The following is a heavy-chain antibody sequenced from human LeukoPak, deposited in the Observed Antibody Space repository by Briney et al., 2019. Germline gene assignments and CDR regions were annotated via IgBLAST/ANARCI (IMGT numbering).Heavy chain of an antibody. V-gene: IGHV3-53*01. D-gene: IGHD3-10*01. CDR2: IYSGGST. Sequence: GGSLRLSCAASGFTVSSNYMSWVRQAPGQGLEWVSVIYSGGSTYYADSVKGRFTISRDNSKNTLYLQMNSLRAEDTAVYYCARGVTMVRGDFFDYWGQGTLVTVSS. CDR1: GFTVSSNY. CDR3: ARGVTMVRGDFFDY. J-gene: IGHJ4*02.